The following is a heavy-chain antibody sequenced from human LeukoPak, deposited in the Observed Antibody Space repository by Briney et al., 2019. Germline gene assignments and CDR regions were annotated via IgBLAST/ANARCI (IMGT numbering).Heavy chain of an antibody. CDR2: INPNSGGT. J-gene: IGHJ5*02. Sequence: GASVKVSCKASGYTFTGYYMHWVRQAPGQGLEGMGWINPNSGGTNYARKFQGRVTMTRDTSISTAYMELSRLRSDDTAVYYCARVGGRTMRIQLYLNWFDPWGQGTLVTVSS. D-gene: IGHD3-16*01. CDR1: GYTFTGYY. V-gene: IGHV1-2*02. CDR3: ARVGGRTMRIQLYLNWFDP.